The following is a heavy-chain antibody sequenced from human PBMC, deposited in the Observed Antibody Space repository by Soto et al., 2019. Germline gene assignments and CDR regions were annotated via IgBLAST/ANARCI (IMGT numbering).Heavy chain of an antibody. V-gene: IGHV3-23*01. D-gene: IGHD2-8*02. CDR3: AKGAIGQCARAICYQFDS. CDR1: GFTFSTYA. Sequence: DVQLLESGGGLIHPGGSLRLSCAASGFTFSTYAMNWVRQVPGKGPEWVSSIIGSGINTYYTDSVKGRFTINRDKSKNTLHLDMNSLRVEDTALYYCAKGAIGQCARAICYQFDSWGQGTRVTVAS. J-gene: IGHJ4*02. CDR2: IIGSGINT.